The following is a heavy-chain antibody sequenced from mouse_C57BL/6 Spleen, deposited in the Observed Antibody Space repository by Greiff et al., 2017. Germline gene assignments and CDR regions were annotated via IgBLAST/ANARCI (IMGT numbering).Heavy chain of an antibody. D-gene: IGHD1-1*01. CDR1: GFNIKNTY. J-gene: IGHJ1*03. Sequence: VQLQQSVAELVRPGASVKLSCTASGFNIKNTYMPWVKQRHEKGLEWIGRIEPANGNTKYAPKFQGKATITADPSANTAILQLSSLTSENTAIYYCARTYYDSSHWYFDVWGTGTTVTVSS. CDR3: ARTYYDSSHWYFDV. V-gene: IGHV14-3*01. CDR2: IEPANGNT.